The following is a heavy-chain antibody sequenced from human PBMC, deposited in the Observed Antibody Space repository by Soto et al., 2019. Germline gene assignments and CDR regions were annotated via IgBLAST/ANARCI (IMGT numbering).Heavy chain of an antibody. CDR1: GYIFVNYG. CDR2: ISPYGGNT. CDR3: AMVDNYVTPTPQDV. J-gene: IGHJ6*02. V-gene: IGHV1-18*01. Sequence: QVQLVQSGDEVRKRGSSVKVSCKASGYIFVNYGIAWVRQAPGQGLEWMGWISPYGGNTHYASKVQGRLTMTTDTSTSTAYMDLGSLTSDDTAVYYCAMVDNYVTPTPQDVWGQGTTVTVSS. D-gene: IGHD3-16*01.